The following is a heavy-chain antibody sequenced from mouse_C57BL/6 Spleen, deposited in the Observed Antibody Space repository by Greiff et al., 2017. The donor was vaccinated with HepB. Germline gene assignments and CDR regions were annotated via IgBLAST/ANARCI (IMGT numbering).Heavy chain of an antibody. CDR3: ARHGTGTYYFDY. Sequence: EVMLVESGGDLVKPGGSLKLSCAASGFTFSSYGMSWVRQTPDKRLEWVATISSGGSYTYYPDSVKGRFTISRDNAKNTLYLQMSSLKSEDTAMYYCARHGTGTYYFDYWGQGTTLTVSS. J-gene: IGHJ2*01. D-gene: IGHD4-1*01. CDR1: GFTFSSYG. V-gene: IGHV5-6*01. CDR2: ISSGGSYT.